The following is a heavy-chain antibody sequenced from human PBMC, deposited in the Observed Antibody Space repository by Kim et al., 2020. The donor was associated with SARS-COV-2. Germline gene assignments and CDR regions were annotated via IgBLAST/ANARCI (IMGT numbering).Heavy chain of an antibody. V-gene: IGHV3-21*06. J-gene: IGHJ3*02. D-gene: IGHD6-19*01. CDR3: VRGSGWYPHDAFDI. CDR2: ITSTSSFK. CDR1: GFTFSSYT. Sequence: GGSLRLSCVASGFTFSSYTMNWVRQAPGKGLEWVSSITSTSSFKYYTDSLKGRFTISRDNAKNSLYLQMDSLRVEDTAVYYCVRGSGWYPHDAFDIWGQGKMVTVSS.